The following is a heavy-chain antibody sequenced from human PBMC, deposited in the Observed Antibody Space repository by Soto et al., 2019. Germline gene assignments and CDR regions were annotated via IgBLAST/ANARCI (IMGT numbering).Heavy chain of an antibody. CDR1: GFTFSSSS. J-gene: IGHJ6*03. D-gene: IGHD5-18*01. Sequence: EVQLVESGGGLVKPGWSLRLSCAASGFTFSSSSMNWVRQAPGKGLEWVSSISSGSSYIYYADSVKGRFTISRDNAMNTLYLQVTSLRAEDTAVYYCARDPGYSYDFYYSYYYMDVWGKGTTVTVSS. CDR3: ARDPGYSYDFYYSYYYMDV. V-gene: IGHV3-21*01. CDR2: ISSGSSYI.